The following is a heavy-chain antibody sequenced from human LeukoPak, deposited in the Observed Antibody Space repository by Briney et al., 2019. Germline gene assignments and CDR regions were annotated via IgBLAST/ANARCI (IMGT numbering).Heavy chain of an antibody. CDR1: GGSFSGCY. D-gene: IGHD3-3*01. CDR3: ARGPYDFWSGHYYFDY. J-gene: IGHJ4*02. Sequence: SETLSLTCAVYGGSFSGCYWSWIRQPPGKGLEWIGEINHSGSTNYNPSLKSRVTISVDTSKNQFSLKLSSVTAADTAVYYCARGPYDFWSGHYYFDYWGQGTLVTVSS. V-gene: IGHV4-34*01. CDR2: INHSGST.